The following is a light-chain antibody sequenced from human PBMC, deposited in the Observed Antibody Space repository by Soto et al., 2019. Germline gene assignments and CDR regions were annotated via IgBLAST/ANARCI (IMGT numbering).Light chain of an antibody. CDR3: QQYNNWRT. CDR2: GAS. CDR1: QSVSSN. J-gene: IGKJ1*01. Sequence: EIVMTQSPATLSVSPGERATLSCRASQSVSSNLAWYQQKPGQAPRRLIYGASTRATGIPARFSGSGSGTEFTLTISSLQSEDFAVYYCQQYNNWRTFCQGTKVEIK. V-gene: IGKV3-15*01.